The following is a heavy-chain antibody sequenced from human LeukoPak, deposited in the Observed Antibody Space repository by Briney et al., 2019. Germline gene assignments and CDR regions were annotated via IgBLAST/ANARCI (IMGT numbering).Heavy chain of an antibody. CDR3: ARGPWFGESNYCDY. Sequence: PSETLSLTSTIYGGSFSNYYWSWIRQSPGKGLERIGEINHSGRTNYNPSLKSRITISVDTSKNQFYLKLSSVTAADTAVYYCARGPWFGESNYCDYWGQGTLVTVSS. CDR1: GGSFSNYY. V-gene: IGHV4-34*01. D-gene: IGHD3-10*01. CDR2: INHSGRT. J-gene: IGHJ4*02.